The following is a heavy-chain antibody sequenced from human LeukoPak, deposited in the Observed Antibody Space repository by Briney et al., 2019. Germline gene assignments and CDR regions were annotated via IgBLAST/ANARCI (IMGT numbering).Heavy chain of an antibody. CDR3: ARLAVDTYYYDSSGYFDAFDI. CDR2: IIPIFGTA. V-gene: IGHV1-69*05. CDR1: GGTFSSYA. Sequence: ASVKVSCKASGGTFSSYAISWVRQAPGQGLEWMGGIIPIFGTANYAQKFQGRVTITTDESTSTAYMELSSLRSEDTAVYYCARLAVDTYYYDSSGYFDAFDIWGQGTMVTVSS. J-gene: IGHJ3*02. D-gene: IGHD3-22*01.